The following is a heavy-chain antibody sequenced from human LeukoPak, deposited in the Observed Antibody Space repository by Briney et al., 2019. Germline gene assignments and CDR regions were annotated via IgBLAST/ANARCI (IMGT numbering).Heavy chain of an antibody. CDR2: IYSGGYT. J-gene: IGHJ4*02. Sequence: GGSLRLSCAASGFSVNNNYMSWVRQAPGKGLEWVSVIYSGGYTHYADSVKGRFSISRDHSKNTLYLQMNSLRVADTAVYYCARDHYDSSGYYHYYFDYWGQGTLVTVSS. D-gene: IGHD3-22*01. V-gene: IGHV3-66*01. CDR1: GFSVNNNY. CDR3: ARDHYDSSGYYHYYFDY.